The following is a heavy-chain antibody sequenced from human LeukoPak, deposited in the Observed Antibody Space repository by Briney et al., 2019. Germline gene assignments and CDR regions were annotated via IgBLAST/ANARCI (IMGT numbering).Heavy chain of an antibody. CDR3: AKDLDTVITQIDY. CDR1: GFTFSGSA. V-gene: IGHV3-73*01. J-gene: IGHJ4*02. Sequence: GGSLKLSCAASGFTFSGSAMHWVRQASGKGLEWVGRIRSKANSYATAYAASVKGRFTISRDDSKNTAYLQMNSLKTEDTAVYYCAKDLDTVITQIDYWGQGTLVTVSS. D-gene: IGHD4-23*01. CDR2: IRSKANSYAT.